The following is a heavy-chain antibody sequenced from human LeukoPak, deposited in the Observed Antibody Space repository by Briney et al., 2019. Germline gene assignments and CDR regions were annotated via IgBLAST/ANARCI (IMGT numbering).Heavy chain of an antibody. CDR3: ARGIQLWLLEESYYFDY. V-gene: IGHV7-4-1*02. D-gene: IGHD5-18*01. Sequence: EASVKVSCKASGYTFTSYAMNWVRQAPGQGLEWMGWINTNTGNPTYAQGFTGRFVFSLDTSVSTAYLQISSLKAEDTAVYYCARGIQLWLLEESYYFDYWGQGTLVTVSS. J-gene: IGHJ4*02. CDR1: GYTFTSYA. CDR2: INTNTGNP.